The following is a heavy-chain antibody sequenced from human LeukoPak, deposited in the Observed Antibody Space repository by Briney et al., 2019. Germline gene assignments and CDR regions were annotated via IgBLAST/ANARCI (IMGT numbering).Heavy chain of an antibody. J-gene: IGHJ6*02. D-gene: IGHD6-19*01. Sequence: PSETLSLTCTVSGGSISSSSYYWGWIRQPPGKGLEWIGRIYYSGSTNYNPSLKSRVTISVDTSKNQFSLKLSSVTAADTAVYYCARVTHSSGWLRALYYYYGMDVWGQGTTVTVSS. CDR3: ARVTHSSGWLRALYYYYGMDV. V-gene: IGHV4-39*07. CDR1: GGSISSSSYY. CDR2: IYYSGST.